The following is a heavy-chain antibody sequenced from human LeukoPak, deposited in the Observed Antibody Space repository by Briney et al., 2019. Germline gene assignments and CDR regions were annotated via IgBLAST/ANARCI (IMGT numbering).Heavy chain of an antibody. V-gene: IGHV3-23*01. J-gene: IGHJ6*03. CDR2: ITGHGDTT. CDR3: ATGPGGITRRGYYYYYYYMDV. CDR1: GFTVSSNY. Sequence: GGSLRLSCAASGFTVSSNYMSWVRQAPGKGLEWVSGITGHGDTTYYADSVKGRFTISRDNSRNTVYLQMNSLRSEDTAVYYCATGPGGITRRGYYYYYYYMDVWGKGTTVTISS. D-gene: IGHD3-10*01.